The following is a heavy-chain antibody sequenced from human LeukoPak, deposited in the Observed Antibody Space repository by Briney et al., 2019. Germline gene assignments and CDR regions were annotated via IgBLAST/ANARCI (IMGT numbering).Heavy chain of an antibody. D-gene: IGHD6-19*01. J-gene: IGHJ3*02. CDR3: ARESSDWFSDAFDI. CDR2: INSDGNRT. V-gene: IGHV3-74*01. CDR1: GFTFSNYW. Sequence: GGSLRPSCAASGFTFSNYWMHWVRQAPGKGLVWVSRINSDGNRTNYADFVKGRFTISRDNAKNTLYVQINSLRAEDTAVYYCARESSDWFSDAFDIWGQGTVVTVSS.